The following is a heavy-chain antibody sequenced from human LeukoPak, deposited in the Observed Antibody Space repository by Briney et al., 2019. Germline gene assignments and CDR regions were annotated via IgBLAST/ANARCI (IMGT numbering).Heavy chain of an antibody. J-gene: IGHJ4*02. D-gene: IGHD1-26*01. CDR3: AKAWIVAAVDY. CDR1: GFTFSSYG. Sequence: GGSLRLPCAASGFTFSSYGMQWVRQAPGKGLEWVAFIQYDGSNKYYADSVKGRFTISRDNSKNTAYLQMNSLRAEDTAVYYCAKAWIVAAVDYWGQGTLVTVST. CDR2: IQYDGSNK. V-gene: IGHV3-30*02.